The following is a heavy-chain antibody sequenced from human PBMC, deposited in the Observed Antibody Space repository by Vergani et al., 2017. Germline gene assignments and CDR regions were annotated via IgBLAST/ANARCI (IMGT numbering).Heavy chain of an antibody. J-gene: IGHJ4*02. CDR1: GFTFSSYS. CDR2: IISSSSTI. D-gene: IGHD3-16*01. V-gene: IGHV3-48*01. CDR3: ARGGARLLCDY. Sequence: EVQPVESGGGLVQPGGSLRLSCAASGFTFSSYSMNWVRQAPGKGLEWVSYIISSSSTIYYADSVKGRFTISRDNAKNSLYLQMNSLRAEDTAVYYCARGGARLLCDYWGQGTLVTVSS.